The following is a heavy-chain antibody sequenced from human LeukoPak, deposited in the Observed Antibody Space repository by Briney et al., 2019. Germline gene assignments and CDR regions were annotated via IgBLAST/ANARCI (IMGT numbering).Heavy chain of an antibody. CDR1: GGSITNYY. D-gene: IGHD1-26*01. Sequence: SETLSLTCSVSGGSITNYYWSWIRHSPGKGLEWIGFIYNTGRTNYNPSLQSRVTMSIDTSKNQFSLKLSSVTSGDTAVYYCARQGELAIDYWGQGTLVTVSS. CDR2: IYNTGRT. V-gene: IGHV4-59*08. CDR3: ARQGELAIDY. J-gene: IGHJ4*02.